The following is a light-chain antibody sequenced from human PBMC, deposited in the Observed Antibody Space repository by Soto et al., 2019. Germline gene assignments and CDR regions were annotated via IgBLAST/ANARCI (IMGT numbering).Light chain of an antibody. CDR1: NSDIGNYKY. CDR2: DVT. V-gene: IGLV2-11*01. J-gene: IGLJ3*02. CDR3: CSYPGSHTWV. Sequence: QSALTQPRSVSGSPGQSVTISCTGTNSDIGNYKYVSWYQQHPGKVPKVMIYDVTKRPSGVPDRFSGSTSGNTASLTISGLQAEDEADYYCCSYPGSHTWVFGGGTQLTVL.